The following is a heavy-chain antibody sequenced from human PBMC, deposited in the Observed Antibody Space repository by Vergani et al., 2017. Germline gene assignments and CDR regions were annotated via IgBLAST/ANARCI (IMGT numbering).Heavy chain of an antibody. CDR1: GFIFSNYW. CDR2: ITSGTGTI. V-gene: IGHV3-48*01. J-gene: IGHJ4*02. CDR3: ARDFLREASVDY. Sequence: EVQLVESGGGLVHPGDSLGLSCAGSGFIFSNYWLTWVRQAPGKGLEWVSYITSGTGTIYYADSVKGRFTISRDNAKNSLYLQMNSLRADDAAVYYCARDFLREASVDYWGQGTLVTVSS. D-gene: IGHD2/OR15-2a*01.